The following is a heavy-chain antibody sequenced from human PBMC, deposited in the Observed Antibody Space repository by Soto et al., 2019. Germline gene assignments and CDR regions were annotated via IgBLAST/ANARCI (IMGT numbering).Heavy chain of an antibody. J-gene: IGHJ6*02. CDR2: ITPIFGTA. V-gene: IGHV1-69*13. CDR3: ASAPTEEGYIQLWAMRYYYYYGMDV. CDR1: GGTFSSYA. D-gene: IGHD5-18*01. Sequence: SVKVSCKASGGTFSSYAISWVRQAPGQGLEWMGGITPIFGTANYAQKFQGRVTITADESTSTAYMELSSLRSEDTAVYYFASAPTEEGYIQLWAMRYYYYYGMDVWGQGTTVTVS.